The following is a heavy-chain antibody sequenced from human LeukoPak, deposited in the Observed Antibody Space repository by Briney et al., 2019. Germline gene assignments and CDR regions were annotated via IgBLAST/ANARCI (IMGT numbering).Heavy chain of an antibody. J-gene: IGHJ4*02. D-gene: IGHD2-2*01. V-gene: IGHV4-34*01. CDR1: GGSFSGYY. Sequence: SETLSLTCAVYGGSFSGYYWSWIRQPPGKGLEWIGEINHSGSTNYNPSLKSRVTISVDTSKNQFSLKLSSVTAADTAVYYCGVSSSSSKGSFDYWGQGTLVTVYS. CDR2: INHSGST. CDR3: GVSSSSSKGSFDY.